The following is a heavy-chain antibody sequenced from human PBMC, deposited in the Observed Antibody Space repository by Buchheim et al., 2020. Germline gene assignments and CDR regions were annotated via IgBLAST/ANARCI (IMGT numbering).Heavy chain of an antibody. CDR2: ISYDGSNK. CDR1: GFTFSSYG. D-gene: IGHD2-15*01. V-gene: IGHV3-30*03. CDR3: VVLVVAASFWFDP. J-gene: IGHJ5*02. Sequence: QVQLVESGGGVVQPGRSLRLSCAASGFTFSSYGMHWVRQAPGKGLEWVAVISYDGSNKYYADSVKGRFTISRDNSKNTLYLQMNSLRAEDTAVYYCVVLVVAASFWFDPWGQVTL.